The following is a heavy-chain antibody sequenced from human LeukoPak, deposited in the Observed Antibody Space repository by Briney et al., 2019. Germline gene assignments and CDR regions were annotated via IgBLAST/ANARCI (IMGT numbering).Heavy chain of an antibody. Sequence: GGSLRLSCAASGFTFSSYSMNWVRQAPGKGLEWVSYISSSSSTIYYADSAKGRFTISRDNAKNSLYLQMNSLRAEDTAVYYCARDGGYCSGGSCWDAFDIWGQGTMVTVSS. CDR2: ISSSSSTI. V-gene: IGHV3-48*01. J-gene: IGHJ3*02. D-gene: IGHD2-15*01. CDR3: ARDGGYCSGGSCWDAFDI. CDR1: GFTFSSYS.